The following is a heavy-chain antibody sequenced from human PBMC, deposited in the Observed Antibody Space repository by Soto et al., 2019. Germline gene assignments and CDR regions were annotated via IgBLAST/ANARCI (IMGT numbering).Heavy chain of an antibody. CDR1: GFTFSSCA. CDR3: EKIRSDPWLFAY. Sequence: PGGSLRLSCVASGFTFSSCAMHWVRQVPGKGLEWLAVVTPDGSLYPYGDSVKGRFSISRNNSRKTLYLQMNSLRPEDTAVYYCEKIRSDPWLFAYWGKGSLVLVSS. J-gene: IGHJ4*02. V-gene: IGHV3-30*18. CDR2: VTPDGSLY. D-gene: IGHD3-9*01.